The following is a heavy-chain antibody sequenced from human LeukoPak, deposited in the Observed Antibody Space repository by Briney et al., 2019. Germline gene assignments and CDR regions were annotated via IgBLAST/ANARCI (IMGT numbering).Heavy chain of an antibody. V-gene: IGHV4-38-2*02. CDR3: ARHPVAAAGYNWFDP. CDR1: GYSISSGYY. CDR2: IYHSGST. D-gene: IGHD6-13*01. Sequence: PSETLSLTCSVSGYSISSGYYWGWIRQPPGKGLEWIGSIYHSGSTYYNPSLKSRVTISVDTSKNQFSLKLSSVTAADTAVYYCARHPVAAAGYNWFDPWGQGTLVTVSS. J-gene: IGHJ5*02.